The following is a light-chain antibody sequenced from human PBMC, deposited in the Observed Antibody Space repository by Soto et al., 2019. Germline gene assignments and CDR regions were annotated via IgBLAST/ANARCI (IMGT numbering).Light chain of an antibody. CDR1: QSVSRN. V-gene: IGKV3-15*01. J-gene: IGKJ4*01. CDR2: GAS. Sequence: EIVMTQSPATLSVPPGQRATLSCGASQSVSRNVAWYQQRPGQAPRLLLYGASTRATGVPARFSGSGSGTEFSLTISSLQSEDAAVYYCQQYTNWPPAFTFGGGTKVEIK. CDR3: QQYTNWPPAFT.